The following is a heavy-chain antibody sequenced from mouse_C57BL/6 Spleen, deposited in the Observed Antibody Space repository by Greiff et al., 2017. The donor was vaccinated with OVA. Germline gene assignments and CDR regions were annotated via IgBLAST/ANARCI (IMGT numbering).Heavy chain of an antibody. CDR1: GYTFTDYY. CDR2: INPNNGGT. Sequence: VQLQQSGPELVKPGASVKISCKASGYTFTDYYMNWVKQSHGKSLEWIGDINPNNGGTSYNQKFKGKATLTVDKSSSTAYMELRSLTSEDSAVYYCARGDYGNYVGYFDYWGQGTTLTVSS. D-gene: IGHD2-1*01. CDR3: ARGDYGNYVGYFDY. J-gene: IGHJ2*01. V-gene: IGHV1-26*01.